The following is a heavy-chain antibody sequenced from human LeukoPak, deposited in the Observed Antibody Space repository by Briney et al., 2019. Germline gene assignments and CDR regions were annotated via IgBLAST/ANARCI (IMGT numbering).Heavy chain of an antibody. CDR1: GFTFSSYA. CDR2: ISGSGGST. D-gene: IGHD3-3*01. V-gene: IGHV3-23*01. Sequence: GGSLRLSCAASGFTFSSYAMSWVRQAPGKGLEWVSAISGSGGSTYYEDSVKGRFTIARDNSKNTLYLQMNSLRAEDKAVYYCAKGGGVVMKPFDYWXXXTXVTVS. CDR3: AKGGGVVMKPFDY. J-gene: IGHJ4*02.